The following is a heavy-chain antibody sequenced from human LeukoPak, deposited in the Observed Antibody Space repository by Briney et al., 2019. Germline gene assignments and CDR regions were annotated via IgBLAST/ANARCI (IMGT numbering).Heavy chain of an antibody. CDR3: ARDRDDSGYSYGGYYYYYGMDV. V-gene: IGHV1-69*13. CDR2: IIPIFGTA. Sequence: SVKVSCKASGGTFSSYAISWVRQAPGQGLEWMGGIIPIFGTANYAQKFQGRVTITADESTSTAYMELSSLRSEDTAVYYCARDRDDSGYSYGGYYYYYGMDVWGQGTTVTVSS. J-gene: IGHJ6*02. D-gene: IGHD5-18*01. CDR1: GGTFSSYA.